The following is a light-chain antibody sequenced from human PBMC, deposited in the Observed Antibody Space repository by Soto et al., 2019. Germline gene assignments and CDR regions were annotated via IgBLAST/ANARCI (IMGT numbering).Light chain of an antibody. CDR1: QSVSSN. Sequence: EIVMTQSPATLSVSPGERATLSCRASQSVSSNLAWYQQKPGQAPRLLIYGASTRATGIPARFSGSGSGTEFTLTISSLQSEDFAVYYCQQYKGWPTTFGQGTKVEV. J-gene: IGKJ1*01. CDR3: QQYKGWPTT. V-gene: IGKV3-15*01. CDR2: GAS.